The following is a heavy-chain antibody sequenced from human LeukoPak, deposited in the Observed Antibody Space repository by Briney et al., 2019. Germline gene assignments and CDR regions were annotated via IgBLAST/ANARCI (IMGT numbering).Heavy chain of an antibody. D-gene: IGHD5-24*01. CDR3: ARLAKARRDGYNFGFDS. CDR2: IYADDSDT. V-gene: IGHV5-51*01. CDR1: GYSFTNYW. J-gene: IGHJ4*02. Sequence: GESLKISCKGSGYSFTNYWIGWVRQMPGRGLEWMGIIYADDSDTRQSPSFQGQVTMSADKSISTAYLQWSSLEASDTATYYCARLAKARRDGYNFGFDSWGQGTLVTVSS.